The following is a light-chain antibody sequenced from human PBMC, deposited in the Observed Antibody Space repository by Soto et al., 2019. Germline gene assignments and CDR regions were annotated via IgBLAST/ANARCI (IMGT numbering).Light chain of an antibody. CDR2: DVS. V-gene: IGKV1-33*01. Sequence: DIQMTQSPSSLSASVGDRVTITCQASQDITLYLNWYQHKAGKAPNLLIHDVSTLETGVPARFNGRGSGTNFALTIINLQPGEGATYYCQQYDSRPNTFGQGTKVEIK. CDR1: QDITLY. J-gene: IGKJ2*01. CDR3: QQYDSRPNT.